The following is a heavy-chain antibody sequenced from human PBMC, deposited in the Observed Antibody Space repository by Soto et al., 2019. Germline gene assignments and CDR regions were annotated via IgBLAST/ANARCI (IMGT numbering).Heavy chain of an antibody. Sequence: ASVKVSCKVSGYTLTELSMHWVRQAPGKGLEWMGGFDPEDGETIYAQKFQGQVTISADKSITTTYLQWSSLKASDTAIYYCAASIFYYGMDVWGQGTTVTVSS. V-gene: IGHV1-24*01. CDR2: FDPEDGET. CDR3: AASIFYYGMDV. CDR1: GYTLTELS. J-gene: IGHJ6*02.